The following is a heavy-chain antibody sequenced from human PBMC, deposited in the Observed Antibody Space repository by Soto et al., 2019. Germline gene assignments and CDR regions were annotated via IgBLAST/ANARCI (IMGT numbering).Heavy chain of an antibody. V-gene: IGHV3-30*18. D-gene: IGHD5-12*01. CDR2: ISYDGSNK. CDR3: AKPNVEMATTYYFDY. J-gene: IGHJ4*02. CDR1: GFTFSSYG. Sequence: PGGSVRLSCAASGFTFSSYGMHWVRQAPGKGLEWVAVISYDGSNKYYADSVKGRFTISRDNSKNTLYLQMNSLRAEDTAVYYCAKPNVEMATTYYFDYWGQGTLVTVSS.